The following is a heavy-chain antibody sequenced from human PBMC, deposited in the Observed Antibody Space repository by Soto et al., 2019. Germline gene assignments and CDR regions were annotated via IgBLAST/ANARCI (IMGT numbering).Heavy chain of an antibody. V-gene: IGHV3-23*01. J-gene: IGHJ6*02. CDR3: AKGRSFYFSYGVDV. Sequence: EVPLLESGGGLVQPGGSLRLSCAASGFTFSSCAMGWVRQAPGKGLEWVSDIIDSGGSTYYADSVKGRFTISRDHXXSTLYLQMNSLRAEDTALYYCAKGRSFYFSYGVDVWGQGPTVTVSS. CDR2: IIDSGGST. CDR1: GFTFSSCA.